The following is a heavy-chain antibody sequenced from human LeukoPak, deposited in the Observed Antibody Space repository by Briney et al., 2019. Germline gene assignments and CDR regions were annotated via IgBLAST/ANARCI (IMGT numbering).Heavy chain of an antibody. CDR2: VTGDATST. D-gene: IGHD6-13*01. Sequence: PGGSLRLSCAASGFTFSDYWMHWVRQVPGKGPLWVSHVTGDATSTSYVGSVKGRFTISRDNAKNTLYLQMNSLRAEDTAVYYCARGAGGFDYWGQGILVTVSS. V-gene: IGHV3-74*01. CDR3: ARGAGGFDY. CDR1: GFTFSDYW. J-gene: IGHJ4*02.